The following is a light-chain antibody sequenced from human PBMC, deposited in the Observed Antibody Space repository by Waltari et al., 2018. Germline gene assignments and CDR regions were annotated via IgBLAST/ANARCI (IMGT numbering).Light chain of an antibody. V-gene: IGLV2-11*01. J-gene: IGLJ2*01. Sequence: QSALTQPRSVSGSPGQSVTISCTGTSSDIGGYDFVSWYQQYPGKAPKLILYDVNKPPPGVPERFSGSKSGDTASLTISGLLNEDEADYYCCSYAGADTSVVFGGGTTLTVL. CDR3: CSYAGADTSVV. CDR1: SSDIGGYDF. CDR2: DVN.